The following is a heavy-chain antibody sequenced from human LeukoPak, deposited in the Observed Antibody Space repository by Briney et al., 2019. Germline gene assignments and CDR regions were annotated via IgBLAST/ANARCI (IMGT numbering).Heavy chain of an antibody. V-gene: IGHV4-30-4*01. CDR2: IYYSGST. CDR3: ARSGDSSGPPYYFDY. CDR1: GGSISSGDYY. Sequence: SETLSLTCTVSGGSISSGDYYWSWIRQPPGKGLEWIGYIYYSGSTYYNPSLKSRVTISVDTSKNQFSLKLSSVTAADTAVYYCARSGDSSGPPYYFDYWGQGTLVTVSS. D-gene: IGHD3-22*01. J-gene: IGHJ4*02.